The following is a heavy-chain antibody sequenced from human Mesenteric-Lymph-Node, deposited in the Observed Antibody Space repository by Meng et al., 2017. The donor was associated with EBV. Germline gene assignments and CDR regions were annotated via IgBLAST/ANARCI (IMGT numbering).Heavy chain of an antibody. CDR2: VHHSGLT. CDR3: AGGDYVNQFNY. V-gene: IGHV4-30-2*06. CDR1: GGSVNSGGYS. D-gene: IGHD4-17*01. J-gene: IGHJ4*02. Sequence: QLQLQEPGSGPVKPSQTLSLTCSVSGGSVNSGGYSWSWIRQSPEKGLEWIGYVHHSGLTYYNPSLETRVIISLERSKNQFSLKLTSVTAADTAVYYCAGGDYVNQFNYWGQGTLVTVSS.